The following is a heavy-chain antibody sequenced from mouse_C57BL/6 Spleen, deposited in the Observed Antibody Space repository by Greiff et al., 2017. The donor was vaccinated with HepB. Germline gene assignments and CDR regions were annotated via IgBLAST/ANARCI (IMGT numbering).Heavy chain of an antibody. CDR1: GYSITSGYY. CDR3: ARGPDY. V-gene: IGHV3-6*01. Sequence: EVQVVESGPGLVKPSQSLSLTCSVTGYSITSGYYWNWIRQFPGNKLEWMGYISYDGSNNYNPSLKNRISITRDTSKNQFFLKLNSVTTEDTATYYCARGPDYWGQGTTLTVSS. J-gene: IGHJ2*01. CDR2: ISYDGSN.